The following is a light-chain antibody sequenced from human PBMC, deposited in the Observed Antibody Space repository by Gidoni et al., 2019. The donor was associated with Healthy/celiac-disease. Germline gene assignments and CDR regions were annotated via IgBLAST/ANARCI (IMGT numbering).Light chain of an antibody. CDR1: QSISSY. V-gene: IGKV1-39*01. Sequence: DIQMTQSPSSLSASVGDRVTITCRASQSISSYLNWYQQKPGKAPKLLIYAASSLQSGVPSRISGSGSGTDFTLTISSLQPEDFATYYCQQSYSTPTFXGXTKVEIK. CDR2: AAS. CDR3: QQSYSTPT. J-gene: IGKJ4*01.